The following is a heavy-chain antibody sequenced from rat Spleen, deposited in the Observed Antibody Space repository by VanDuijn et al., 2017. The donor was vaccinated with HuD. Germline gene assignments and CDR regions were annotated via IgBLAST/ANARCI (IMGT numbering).Heavy chain of an antibody. D-gene: IGHD1-4*01. J-gene: IGHJ2*01. CDR2: VRFNGDT. CDR1: GFSFTKYN. Sequence: QAQLKVSGPGLVSPSQTLSLTCTVSGFSFTKYNVHWIRQPPGKGLEWMGRVRFNGDTSYNSALKSRLSISRDTSKSQVFLKMSSLQTEDTATYYCARLPGPNWGQGVMVTVSS. CDR3: ARLPGPN. V-gene: IGHV2-63*01.